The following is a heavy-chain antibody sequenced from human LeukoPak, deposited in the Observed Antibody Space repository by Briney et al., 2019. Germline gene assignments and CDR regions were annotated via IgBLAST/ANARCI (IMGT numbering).Heavy chain of an antibody. CDR1: GFSFRSHW. D-gene: IGHD5-24*01. Sequence: GGSLRLSCVGSGFSFRSHWVNWVRQSPGKGLEWVANIKPDGSDKYYVDSARGRFTVSRDNAKNSAFLQMNGLRAEDTAIYYCATISAQTFDIWGQGTLVSVSS. CDR2: IKPDGSDK. CDR3: ATISAQTFDI. J-gene: IGHJ3*02. V-gene: IGHV3-7*01.